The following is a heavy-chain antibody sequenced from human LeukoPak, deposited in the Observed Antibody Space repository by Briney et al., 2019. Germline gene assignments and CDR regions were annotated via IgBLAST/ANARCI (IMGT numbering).Heavy chain of an antibody. V-gene: IGHV4-61*01. CDR3: ARGHYRGTYPLHWFDP. Sequence: PSETLSLTCTVSGGSVSSGSYYWSWIRQPPGKGLQYIGYIYYSGSTNYNPSLKSRITISVDTSKNQFSLKLSSVTAADTAVYYCARGHYRGTYPLHWFDPWGQGTLVTVSS. CDR2: IYYSGST. D-gene: IGHD1-26*01. CDR1: GGSVSSGSYY. J-gene: IGHJ5*02.